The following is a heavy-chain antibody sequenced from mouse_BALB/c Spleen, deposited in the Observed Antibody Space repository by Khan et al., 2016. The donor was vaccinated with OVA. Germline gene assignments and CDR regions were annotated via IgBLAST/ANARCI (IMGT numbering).Heavy chain of an antibody. J-gene: IGHJ4*01. CDR3: ARVGYNGTMDC. CDR1: GFTFTKYG. CDR2: INTYTGEP. Sequence: QIQLVQSGPELKKPGETVQISCKASGFTFTKYGMNWVKQAPGKGLKWMGWINTYTGEPTFADDFKGRFAFSLEPSASPADLQINSLKNEDTATYFCARVGYNGTMDCWGQGTSVTVSS. D-gene: IGHD2-14*01. V-gene: IGHV9-3-1*01.